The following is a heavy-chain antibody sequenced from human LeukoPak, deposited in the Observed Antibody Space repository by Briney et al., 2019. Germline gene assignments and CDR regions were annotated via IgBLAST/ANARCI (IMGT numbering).Heavy chain of an antibody. CDR3: ARRPEIVGATEYYFDY. D-gene: IGHD1-26*01. J-gene: IGHJ4*02. Sequence: ASVKVSCKASGGTFSSYAISWVRQASGQGLEWMGGIIPIFGTANYAQKFQGRVTITADESTSTAYMELSSLRSEDTAVYYCARRPEIVGATEYYFDYWGQGTLVAVSS. V-gene: IGHV1-69*13. CDR1: GGTFSSYA. CDR2: IIPIFGTA.